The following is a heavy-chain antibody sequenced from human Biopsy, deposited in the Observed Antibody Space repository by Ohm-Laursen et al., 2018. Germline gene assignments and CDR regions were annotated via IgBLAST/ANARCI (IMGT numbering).Heavy chain of an antibody. D-gene: IGHD3-22*01. CDR1: GDSISSYY. V-gene: IGHV4-59*01. CDR3: ARDRGYYSDRTVPGYFDL. J-gene: IGHJ2*01. Sequence: SDTLSLTCSVSGDSISSYYWSWIRQPPGKGLQWIRYVYYTGSTDYNPSLQSRVTISVDTSKNHFSLRLRSVTPADTAIYYCARDRGYYSDRTVPGYFDLWGRGPLVIVSS. CDR2: VYYTGST.